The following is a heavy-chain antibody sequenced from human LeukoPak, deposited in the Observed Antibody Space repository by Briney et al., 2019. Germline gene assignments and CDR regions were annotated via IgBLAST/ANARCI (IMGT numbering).Heavy chain of an antibody. Sequence: GASVKVSCKASGYTFTTYAMNWVRQAPGQGLEWMGWINTNTGNPTYAQGFTGRFVFSLDTSVSTAYLQISSLKAEDTAVYYCVRDPPPRSIPAGLTELDHWGQGTLVTVSS. CDR3: VRDPPPRSIPAGLTELDH. V-gene: IGHV7-4-1*02. CDR1: GYTFTTYA. CDR2: INTNTGNP. J-gene: IGHJ4*02. D-gene: IGHD6-6*01.